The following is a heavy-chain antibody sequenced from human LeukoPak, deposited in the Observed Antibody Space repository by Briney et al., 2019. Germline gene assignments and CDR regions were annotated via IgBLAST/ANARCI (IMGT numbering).Heavy chain of an antibody. J-gene: IGHJ4*02. CDR3: AKSFGYCSGGSCYHHFDY. CDR2: ISDDGSNK. V-gene: IGHV3-30-3*02. CDR1: GFTFSSYA. Sequence: GGSLRLSCAASGFTFSSYAMHWVRQAPGKGLEWVAAISDDGSNKDYADSVKGRFTVSRDNSKNSLYLQMNSLRAEDTAVYYCAKSFGYCSGGSCYHHFDYWGQGTLVTVSS. D-gene: IGHD2-15*01.